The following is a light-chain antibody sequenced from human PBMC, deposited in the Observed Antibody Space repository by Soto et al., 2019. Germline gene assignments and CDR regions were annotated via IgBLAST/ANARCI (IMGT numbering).Light chain of an antibody. V-gene: IGKV3-20*01. CDR2: GAS. CDR1: QSVSSSY. Sequence: EIVLTQSPGTLSLSPGERATLSCRASQSVSSSYLAWYQQKPGQAPRLPIYGASSGATGIPGRCRGSGSGTDFTLTMSRLGPEDLAVYYGQQYGCAPRTFGQGNKVEFK. J-gene: IGKJ1*01. CDR3: QQYGCAPRT.